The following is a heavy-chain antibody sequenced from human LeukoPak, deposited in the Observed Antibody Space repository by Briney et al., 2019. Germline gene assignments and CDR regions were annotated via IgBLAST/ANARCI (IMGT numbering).Heavy chain of an antibody. V-gene: IGHV1-2*02. CDR1: GYTFTGYY. Sequence: ASVKVSCKASGYTFTGYYIHWVRQAPGQGLGWMGWINPNSGGTNYAQKFQGRVTMTRDTSISTAYMELSRLRSDDTAVYYCATGLTNLLVAFDIWGQGTMVTVSS. CDR3: ATGLTNLLVAFDI. J-gene: IGHJ3*02. D-gene: IGHD2/OR15-2a*01. CDR2: INPNSGGT.